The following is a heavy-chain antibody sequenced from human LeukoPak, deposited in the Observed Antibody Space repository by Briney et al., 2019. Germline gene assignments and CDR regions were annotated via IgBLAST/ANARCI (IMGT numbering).Heavy chain of an antibody. D-gene: IGHD3-10*01. CDR3: ARELISFGHHYFDY. CDR1: GFTFSNYW. J-gene: IGHJ4*02. Sequence: GGSLRLSCAASGFTFSNYWMHWVRQAPGKGLMWVSHINSDGSTTTYADSVKGRFTISRDNAKNTLYLQINSLRAEDTAVYYCARELISFGHHYFDYWGQGTLFTVSS. V-gene: IGHV3-74*01. CDR2: INSDGSTT.